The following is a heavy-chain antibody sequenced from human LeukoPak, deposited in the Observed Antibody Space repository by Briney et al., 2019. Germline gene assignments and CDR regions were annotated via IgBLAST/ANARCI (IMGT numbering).Heavy chain of an antibody. D-gene: IGHD1-1*01. J-gene: IGHJ5*02. V-gene: IGHV1-18*01. Sequence: ASVTVSCKASGYTFNTYSINWVRQALGQRLEWMGWINTDNGNTNFAQKFQGRVTVTTDTSTSTAFMELRSLTSDDTAVYCCARLSTTTRGKVDLWGQGTLVTVSS. CDR3: ARLSTTTRGKVDL. CDR2: INTDNGNT. CDR1: GYTFNTYS.